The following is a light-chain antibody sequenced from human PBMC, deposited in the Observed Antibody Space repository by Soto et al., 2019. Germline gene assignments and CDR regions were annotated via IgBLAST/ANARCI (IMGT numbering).Light chain of an antibody. CDR3: QQSYNTPLT. CDR2: TAS. J-gene: IGKJ4*01. CDR1: QNIATY. V-gene: IGKV1-39*01. Sequence: DIQLTKAPYSLSASVGARVTITCRASQNIATYLNWYQQTPGKAPKLLIYTASTLQSGVPSRFSGSGSGTDFTLTISSLQPEDFATFYCQQSYNTPLTVGGGTKVEIK.